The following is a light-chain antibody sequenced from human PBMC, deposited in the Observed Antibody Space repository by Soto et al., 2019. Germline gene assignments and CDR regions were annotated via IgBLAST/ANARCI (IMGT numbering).Light chain of an antibody. V-gene: IGKV3-20*01. CDR2: GAS. CDR3: QQYGSSPPIT. CDR1: QSVSSNY. Sequence: EIVLTQSPGTLSLSPGERATLSCRASQSVSSNYLAWYQQKPGQAPRLLIYGASNRATGIPHRFSGSGSGTDFALTISRLEPEDFAVYSCQQYGSSPPITFGQGTRLEIK. J-gene: IGKJ5*01.